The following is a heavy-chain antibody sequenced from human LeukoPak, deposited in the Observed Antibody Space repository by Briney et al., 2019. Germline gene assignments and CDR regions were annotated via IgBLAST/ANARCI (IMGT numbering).Heavy chain of an antibody. CDR3: ARDQGSGHSDY. CDR1: GGSISSYY. CDR2: IYYSGST. D-gene: IGHD3-3*02. Sequence: SETLSLTCTVSGGSISSYYWSWIRQPPGKGLEWIGYIYYSGSTNYNPSLKSLVTISVDTSKNQFSLKLSSVTAADTAVYYCARDQGSGHSDYWGQGTLVTVSS. V-gene: IGHV4-59*01. J-gene: IGHJ4*02.